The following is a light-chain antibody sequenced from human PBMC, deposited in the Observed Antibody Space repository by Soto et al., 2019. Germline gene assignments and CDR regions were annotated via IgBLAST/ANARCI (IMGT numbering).Light chain of an antibody. V-gene: IGKV3-20*01. CDR2: GAS. J-gene: IGKJ5*01. CDR3: QQYGGSGPIT. CDR1: QGVSRSY. Sequence: EIVLTKSRGTRSLSPAKRAHLSCLAIQGVSRSYLAWYQQKPGQAPGLLIYGASSRATGIPDRFSGSGSGTDFTLTISRVEPEDFAVYCCQQYGGSGPITFGQGTRLEIK.